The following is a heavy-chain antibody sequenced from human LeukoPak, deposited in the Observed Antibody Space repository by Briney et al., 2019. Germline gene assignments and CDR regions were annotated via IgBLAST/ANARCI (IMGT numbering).Heavy chain of an antibody. D-gene: IGHD2-2*02. CDR3: ARVDCSSTSCYKDEYYFDY. CDR1: GGSFSGYY. V-gene: IGHV4-34*09. Sequence: PSETLSLTCAVYGGSFSGYYWSWIRQPPGKGLEWIGEINHSGSTNYNPSLKSRVTISVDTSKNQFSLKLSSVTAADTAVYYCARVDCSSTSCYKDEYYFDYWGQGTLVTVSS. J-gene: IGHJ4*02. CDR2: INHSGST.